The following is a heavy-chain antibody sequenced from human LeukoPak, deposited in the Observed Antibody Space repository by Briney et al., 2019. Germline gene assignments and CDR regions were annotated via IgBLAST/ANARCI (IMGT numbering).Heavy chain of an antibody. Sequence: PGGSLRLSCAASGFTFSSYSMRWVRQAPGKGLEEFTGISGSGTGTYYAGSVKGRFTVSRDNSKNTLYLQMNSLRAEDTAVYFCAKDYGDRDFDYWGQGTLVTVSS. CDR2: ISGSGTGT. D-gene: IGHD4-17*01. CDR1: GFTFSSYS. V-gene: IGHV3-23*01. J-gene: IGHJ4*02. CDR3: AKDYGDRDFDY.